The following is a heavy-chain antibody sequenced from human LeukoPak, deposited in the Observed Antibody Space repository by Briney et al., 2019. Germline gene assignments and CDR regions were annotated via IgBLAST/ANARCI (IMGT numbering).Heavy chain of an antibody. D-gene: IGHD6-19*01. V-gene: IGHV3-23*01. J-gene: IGHJ4*02. CDR1: GFTFSHYA. CDR2: IGDSET. Sequence: GGSLRLSCAASGFTFSHYAMTWVRQAPGKGLEWVSFIGDSETNYGDSVKGRFTVSRDNSKNTLYLEMNSLRAEDTAVYYCAKVLGSSGWEYFDYWGQGTLVTVSS. CDR3: AKVLGSSGWEYFDY.